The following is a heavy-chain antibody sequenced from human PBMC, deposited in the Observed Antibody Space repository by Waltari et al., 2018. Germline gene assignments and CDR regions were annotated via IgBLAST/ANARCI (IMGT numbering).Heavy chain of an antibody. Sequence: QVQLVQSGAEVKKPGSSVKVSCKASGGTFSSYTISWVRQAPGQGLEWMGRIIPILGIANYAQKFQGRVTITADKSTSTAYMELSSLRSEDTAGYYCAREKGGSSPFDYWGQGTLVTVSS. V-gene: IGHV1-69*02. CDR1: GGTFSSYT. CDR2: IIPILGIA. J-gene: IGHJ4*02. CDR3: AREKGGSSPFDY. D-gene: IGHD1-26*01.